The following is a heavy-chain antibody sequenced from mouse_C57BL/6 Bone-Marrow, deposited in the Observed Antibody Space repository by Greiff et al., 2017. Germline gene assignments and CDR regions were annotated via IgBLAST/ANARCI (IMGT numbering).Heavy chain of an antibody. CDR1: GFNIKDYY. CDR2: IDPEDGET. CDR3: ARALRSWCAY. V-gene: IGHV14-2*01. J-gene: IGHJ3*01. D-gene: IGHD1-1*01. Sequence: VQLQHSGAELVKPGASVKLSCTASGFNIKDYYMHWVKQRTEPGLEWIGRIDPEDGETKYAPKFQGKATITADTSSNTAYLQLISLTSEDTAVYYCARALRSWCAYWGQGTLVTVSA.